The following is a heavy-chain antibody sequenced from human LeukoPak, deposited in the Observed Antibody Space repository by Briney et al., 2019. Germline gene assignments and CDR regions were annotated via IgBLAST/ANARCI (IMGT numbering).Heavy chain of an antibody. CDR2: IYYSGST. CDR3: ARRHIYGYYFDY. J-gene: IGHJ4*02. D-gene: IGHD5-18*01. V-gene: IGHV4-59*08. CDR1: GGSISIYY. Sequence: PSETLSLTCTVSGGSISIYYWSWIRQPPGKGLEWTGYIYYSGSTNYNPSLKSRLTISVDTSKNQFSLKLSSVTAADTAVYYCARRHIYGYYFDYWGQGTLVTVSS.